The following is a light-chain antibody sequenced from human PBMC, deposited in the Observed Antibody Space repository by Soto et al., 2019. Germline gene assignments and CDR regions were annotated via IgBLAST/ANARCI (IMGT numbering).Light chain of an antibody. Sequence: QLVLTQPPSASGTPGQRVFISCSGSSSNIGGTNYAYWYQQLPGAAPKLLMHSNNLRPSGVPERISGSKSGTSASLAISGLRSEDEAVYYCASWDDRLGAVIFGGGNKLTVL. CDR3: ASWDDRLGAVI. V-gene: IGLV1-47*02. CDR2: SNN. CDR1: SSNIGGTNY. J-gene: IGLJ2*01.